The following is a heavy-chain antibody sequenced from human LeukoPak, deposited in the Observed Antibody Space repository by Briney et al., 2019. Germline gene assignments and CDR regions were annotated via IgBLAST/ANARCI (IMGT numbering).Heavy chain of an antibody. V-gene: IGHV3-30*02. J-gene: IGHJ5*02. D-gene: IGHD3-9*01. CDR2: VRYDGSNK. CDR1: GFTFSTYG. CDR3: ARAPTDWPNWFDP. Sequence: GGSLRLSCAASGFTFSTYGMHWVRQAPGKGLEWMAVVRYDGSNKYYADFVKGRFTISRDNSKNTLYLQMNSLRSEDTAVYYCARAPTDWPNWFDPWGQGTLVTVSS.